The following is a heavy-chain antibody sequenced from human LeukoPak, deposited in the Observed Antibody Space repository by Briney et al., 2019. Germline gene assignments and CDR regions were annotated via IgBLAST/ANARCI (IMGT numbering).Heavy chain of an antibody. Sequence: ETLSLTCTVSGGSISSYYWSWIRQPPGKGLEGVSGITNSGENTYYADSVKGRFTISRNNSKNTLYLQMNSLRAEDTAVYYCARGSGYMGATPPFDYWGQGTLVSVSS. CDR1: GGSISSYY. CDR3: ARGSGYMGATPPFDY. J-gene: IGHJ4*02. V-gene: IGHV3-53*01. CDR2: ITNSGENT. D-gene: IGHD3-22*01.